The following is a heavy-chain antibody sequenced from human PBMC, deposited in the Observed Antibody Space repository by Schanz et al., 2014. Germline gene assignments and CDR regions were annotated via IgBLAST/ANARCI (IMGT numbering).Heavy chain of an antibody. J-gene: IGHJ4*02. CDR1: SGSFSGYY. D-gene: IGHD6-19*01. CDR2: INHSGGT. Sequence: QVQLQQWGAGLLKPSETLSLSCAVYSGSFSGYYWSWIRQPPGKGLEWIGEINHSGGTNYNPSLKSRAPISKDPPTTRLSLNLTPVPAADTAVYFCARNKYTSGWYYFDYWGQGVLVTVSS. V-gene: IGHV4-34*01. CDR3: ARNKYTSGWYYFDY.